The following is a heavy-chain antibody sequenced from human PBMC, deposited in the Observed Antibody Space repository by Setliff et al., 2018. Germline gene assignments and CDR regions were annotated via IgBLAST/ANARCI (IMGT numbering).Heavy chain of an antibody. V-gene: IGHV1-24*01. D-gene: IGHD6-6*01. J-gene: IGHJ6*03. CDR2: FDFEDGET. CDR1: GYTLTKLP. CDR3: AREGVDSRSSTDYRYYMDV. Sequence: GASVKVSCKVSGYTLTKLPMHWVRQAPGKGLEWMGGFDFEDGETIYAHKFQGRATIITDESTSTAYMELSSLRSEDTAVYYCAREGVDSRSSTDYRYYMDVWGKGTTVTV.